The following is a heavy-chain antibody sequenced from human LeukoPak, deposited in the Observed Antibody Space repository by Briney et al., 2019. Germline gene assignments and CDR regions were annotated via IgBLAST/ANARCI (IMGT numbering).Heavy chain of an antibody. Sequence: ASVKVSCKASGYTFTAYYMHWVRQAPGQGLEWMGWINPNSGGTNYAQKFQGRVIMTRDTSISTVYMELSSLRSDDTAVFYCARGNYDSPDYWGQGTLVTVSS. CDR1: GYTFTAYY. J-gene: IGHJ4*02. D-gene: IGHD3-22*01. CDR2: INPNSGGT. V-gene: IGHV1-2*02. CDR3: ARGNYDSPDY.